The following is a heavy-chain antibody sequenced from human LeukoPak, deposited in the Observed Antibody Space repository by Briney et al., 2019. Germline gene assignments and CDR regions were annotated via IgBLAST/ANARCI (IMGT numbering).Heavy chain of an antibody. CDR2: IKQDGSEK. D-gene: IGHD3-10*01. V-gene: IGHV3-7*01. Sequence: GGSLRLSCAASGFTFSDYWMSWVRQAPGKGLEWVATIKQDGSEKYYVDSVKGRFTISRDNAKNSLYLQMNSLRAEDTAVYYCARALFAGAFYGTDVWGQGTTVTVSS. CDR1: GFTFSDYW. CDR3: ARALFAGAFYGTDV. J-gene: IGHJ6*02.